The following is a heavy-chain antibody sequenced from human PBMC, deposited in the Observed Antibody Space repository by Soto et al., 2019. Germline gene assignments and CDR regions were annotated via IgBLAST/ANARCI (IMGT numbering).Heavy chain of an antibody. CDR3: ARDNWRITMVRGVPHNLYYYYGMDV. Sequence: GGSLRLSCAASGFTFSSYWMSWVRQAPGKGLEWVANIKQDGSEKYYVDSVKGRFTISRDNAKNSLYLQMNSLRAEDTAVYYCARDNWRITMVRGVPHNLYYYYGMDVWGQGTTVTVSS. V-gene: IGHV3-7*03. D-gene: IGHD3-10*01. CDR1: GFTFSSYW. CDR2: IKQDGSEK. J-gene: IGHJ6*02.